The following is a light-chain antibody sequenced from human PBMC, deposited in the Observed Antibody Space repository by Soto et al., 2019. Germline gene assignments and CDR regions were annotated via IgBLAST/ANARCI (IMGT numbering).Light chain of an antibody. CDR3: LQHNSYPRT. CDR2: AAS. Sequence: DIQMAQPPSSLSASVGDRVTITCRASQDIKNDLGWYQQRSGKAPKRLIYAASSLQSGVPSRFSGSGSGTEFTLTISSLQPEDFATYYCLQHNSYPRTFGQGTKVDI. CDR1: QDIKND. J-gene: IGKJ1*01. V-gene: IGKV1-17*01.